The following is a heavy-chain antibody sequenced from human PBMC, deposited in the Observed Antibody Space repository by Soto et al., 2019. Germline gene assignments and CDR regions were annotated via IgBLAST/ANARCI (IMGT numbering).Heavy chain of an antibody. V-gene: IGHV4-39*01. Sequence: PVPCSVLDGSIISSGYHRVIIHKTPGKGLEWVGRIYYSGSTYYGPSLKSLVTMSVDTSKNQFSLKLRSVTAADTAVYYCARHGMDYYDSNGSYYYLYYFDYRGRGTLVTVPS. J-gene: IGHJ4*01. CDR2: IYYSGST. CDR3: ARHGMDYYDSNGSYYYLYYFDY. CDR1: DGSIISSGYH. D-gene: IGHD3-22*01.